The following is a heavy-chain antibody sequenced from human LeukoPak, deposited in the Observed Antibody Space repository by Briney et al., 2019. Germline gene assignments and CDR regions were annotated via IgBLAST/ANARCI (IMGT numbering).Heavy chain of an antibody. CDR1: GGTFSSYA. J-gene: IGHJ4*02. Sequence: SVKVSCKASGGTFSSYAISWVRQAPGQGLEWMGRIIPIFGTANYAQKFQGRVTITTDESTSTAYMELSSLRSEDTAVYYCAGGRLKQYYFDYWGQGTLVTVSS. D-gene: IGHD4-11*01. CDR2: IIPIFGTA. V-gene: IGHV1-69*05. CDR3: AGGRLKQYYFDY.